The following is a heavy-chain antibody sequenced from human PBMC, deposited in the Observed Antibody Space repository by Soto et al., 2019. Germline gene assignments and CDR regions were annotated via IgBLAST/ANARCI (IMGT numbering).Heavy chain of an antibody. V-gene: IGHV3-48*03. CDR2: ISSRGDIM. Sequence: GGSLRLSCAASGFTLSSYEMNWVRQAPGKGLEWASYISSRGDIMYYADSVKGRFTISRDNAENSLYLQMNSLRAEDTAVYYCARHHPKFDYWGLGTLVTVSS. CDR3: ARHHPKFDY. J-gene: IGHJ4*02. CDR1: GFTLSSYE.